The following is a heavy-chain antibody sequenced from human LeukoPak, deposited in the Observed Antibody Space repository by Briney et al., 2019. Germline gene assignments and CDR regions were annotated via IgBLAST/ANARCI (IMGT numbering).Heavy chain of an antibody. Sequence: PGGSLRLSCAASGFTFSSYAMSWVRQAPGKGLEWVSGISGSGGSTYYAESVKGRFTISRDNSKSTLYLQMNSLRAEDTAVYYCAKNKIYSNYPFDYWGQGTLVTVSS. CDR2: ISGSGGST. CDR1: GFTFSSYA. D-gene: IGHD4-11*01. V-gene: IGHV3-23*01. CDR3: AKNKIYSNYPFDY. J-gene: IGHJ4*02.